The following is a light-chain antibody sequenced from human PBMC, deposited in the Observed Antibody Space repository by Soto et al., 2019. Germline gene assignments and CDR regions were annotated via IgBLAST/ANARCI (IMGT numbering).Light chain of an antibody. CDR3: QQYGASPPT. CDR2: GAS. V-gene: IGKV3-20*01. CDR1: QSISNNF. J-gene: IGKJ1*01. Sequence: EIVLTQSPGTLSLSPGESAALSCRASQSISNNFLAWYQRNPGQAPRLLIYGASYTTTDIPYRFSGSGSRTDFTLTSTRLEPDDFAVYYWQQYGASPPTFGQGTKVEVK.